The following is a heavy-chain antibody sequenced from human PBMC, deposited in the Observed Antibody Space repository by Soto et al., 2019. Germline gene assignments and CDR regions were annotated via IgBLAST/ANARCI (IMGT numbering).Heavy chain of an antibody. Sequence: SETLSLTCTVSGGSISSSSYYWGWIRQPPGKGLEWIGSIYYSGSTYYNPSLKSRVTISVDTSKNQFSLKLSSVTAADTAVYYCARHNSYGFYYYGMDVWAQGTKVTVSS. CDR3: ARHNSYGFYYYGMDV. CDR2: IYYSGST. CDR1: GGSISSSSYY. J-gene: IGHJ6*02. V-gene: IGHV4-39*01. D-gene: IGHD5-18*01.